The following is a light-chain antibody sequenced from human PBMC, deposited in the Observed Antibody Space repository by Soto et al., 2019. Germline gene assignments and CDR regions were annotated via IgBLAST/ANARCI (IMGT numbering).Light chain of an antibody. Sequence: EIMMTQSPGTLSASPGERATLSCRASQSVSSNLAWYQQKPGQAPRLLIYLVSTRATGIPARFSGSGSGTEFTLTISSLQSEDFAVYYCQQYNKWPLTFGQGTKVEIK. CDR3: QQYNKWPLT. J-gene: IGKJ1*01. CDR1: QSVSSN. CDR2: LVS. V-gene: IGKV3-15*01.